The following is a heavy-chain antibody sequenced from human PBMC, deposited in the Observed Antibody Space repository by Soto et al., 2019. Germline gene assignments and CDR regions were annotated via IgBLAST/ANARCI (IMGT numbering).Heavy chain of an antibody. CDR2: IYYSGST. J-gene: IGHJ5*02. Sequence: LETLSLPCTVSGGSISSYGWRWIRQPPGKGLKRIGYIYYSGSTNYNPSLKSRVTISVDTSKNQFSLKLSSVTAADTAVYYCARDRFPLDDYGDYDFSRTEANWFDPWGQGTLVTVSS. D-gene: IGHD4-17*01. CDR1: GGSISSYG. CDR3: ARDRFPLDDYGDYDFSRTEANWFDP. V-gene: IGHV4-59*01.